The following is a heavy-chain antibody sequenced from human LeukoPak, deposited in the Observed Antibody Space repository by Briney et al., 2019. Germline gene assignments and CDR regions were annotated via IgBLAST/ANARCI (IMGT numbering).Heavy chain of an antibody. CDR2: IGAYTGNT. CDR1: GYTFTKYG. J-gene: IGHJ4*02. V-gene: IGHV1-18*01. CDR3: ARDGDSGPTYGAISHY. Sequence: GASVKVSCKASGYTFTKYGVSWVRQAPGQGLEWMGWIGAYTGNTNYVKKFQGRVTLTRDTSTSTAYMELKSLRSDETAVYYCARDGDSGPTYGAISHYWGQGTLVTVSS. D-gene: IGHD4-17*01.